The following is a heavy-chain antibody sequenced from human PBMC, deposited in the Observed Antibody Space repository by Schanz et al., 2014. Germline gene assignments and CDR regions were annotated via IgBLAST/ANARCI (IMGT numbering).Heavy chain of an antibody. J-gene: IGHJ4*02. CDR3: AKEKEEVAADGSFFDY. D-gene: IGHD6-13*01. CDR2: ISYDGNNE. V-gene: IGHV3-30*18. CDR1: GFTFSSYG. Sequence: QVQLVESGGGVVQPGRSRRLSCEASGFTFSSYGMHWVRQAPGKGLEWVAVISYDGNNEDYADSVKGRFTISRDNPKKTLYLQMNSLRAEDTAVYYCAKEKEEVAADGSFFDYWGQGTLVTVSS.